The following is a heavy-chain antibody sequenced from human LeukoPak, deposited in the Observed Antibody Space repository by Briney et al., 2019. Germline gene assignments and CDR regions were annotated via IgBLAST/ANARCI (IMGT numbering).Heavy chain of an antibody. V-gene: IGHV4-39*01. CDR2: IYYSGST. Sequence: SETLSLTCTVSGGSINSYYWGWIRQPPGKGLEWIGSIYYSGSTYYNPSLKSRVTISVDTSKNQFSLKLSSVTAADTAVYYCARTRYYYNSRSYGAPYYFDYWGQGTLVTVSS. D-gene: IGHD3-10*01. CDR3: ARTRYYYNSRSYGAPYYFDY. J-gene: IGHJ4*02. CDR1: GGSINSYY.